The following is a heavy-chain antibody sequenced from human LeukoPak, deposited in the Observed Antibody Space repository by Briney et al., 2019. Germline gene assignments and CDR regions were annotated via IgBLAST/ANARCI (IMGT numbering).Heavy chain of an antibody. CDR2: IIPIFGTA. Sequence: GSSVKVSCKASGGTFSSYAISWVRQAPGQGLEWMGGIIPIFGTANYAQKFQGRVTITADESTSTAYMELRSLRSDDTAVYYCARDSARIQLWSGDYWGQGTLVTVSS. D-gene: IGHD5-18*01. CDR1: GGTFSSYA. J-gene: IGHJ4*02. V-gene: IGHV1-69*01. CDR3: ARDSARIQLWSGDY.